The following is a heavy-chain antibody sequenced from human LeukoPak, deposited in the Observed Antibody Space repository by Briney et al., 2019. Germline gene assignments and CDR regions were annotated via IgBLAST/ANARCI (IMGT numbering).Heavy chain of an antibody. CDR3: ARAKRWLPFDY. D-gene: IGHD5-24*01. CDR1: GDSISSGTYY. V-gene: IGHV4-61*02. J-gene: IGHJ4*02. CDR2: IYTSGST. Sequence: PSETLSLTCTVSGDSISSGTYYWSWIRQPAGKGLEWIGRIYTSGSTDYNPSLKSRVTISVDTSKNQFSLKLSSVTAADTAVYYCARAKRWLPFDYWGQGTLVTVSS.